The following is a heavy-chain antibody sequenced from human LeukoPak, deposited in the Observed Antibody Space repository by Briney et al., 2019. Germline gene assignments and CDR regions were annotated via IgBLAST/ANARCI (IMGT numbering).Heavy chain of an antibody. CDR3: ARGGIAVAGKTYYYYYYMDV. V-gene: IGHV4-34*01. D-gene: IGHD6-19*01. Sequence: PSETLSLTCAVYGGSFSGYYWSWIRQPPGKGLEWIGEINHSGSTNYNPSLKSRVTISADTSKNQFSLKLSSVTAADTAVYYCARGGIAVAGKTYYYYYYMDVWGKGTTVTVSS. CDR1: GGSFSGYY. J-gene: IGHJ6*03. CDR2: INHSGST.